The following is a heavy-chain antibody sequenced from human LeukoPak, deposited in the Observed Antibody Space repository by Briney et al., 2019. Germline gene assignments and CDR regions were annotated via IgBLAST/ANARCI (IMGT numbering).Heavy chain of an antibody. D-gene: IGHD3-9*01. CDR2: INTNTGNP. CDR3: ARGPLKLRYFDWLSDFDY. Sequence: GASVKVSCKASGYTFTSYAMNWVRQAPGQGLEWMGWINTNTGNPTYAQGFTGRFVFSLDTSVSTAYLQISSLKAEDTAVYYCARGPLKLRYFDWLSDFDYWGQGTLVTVSS. V-gene: IGHV7-4-1*02. CDR1: GYTFTSYA. J-gene: IGHJ4*02.